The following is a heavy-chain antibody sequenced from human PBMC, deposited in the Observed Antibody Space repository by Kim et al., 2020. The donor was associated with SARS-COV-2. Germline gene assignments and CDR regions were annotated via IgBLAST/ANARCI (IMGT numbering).Heavy chain of an antibody. Sequence: ADSGKGRLTISRDNSKNTLYLQMNSLRAEDTAVYYCAKVRPVVGWYVYHWGRGTLVTVAS. J-gene: IGHJ2*01. CDR3: AKVRPVVGWYVYH. D-gene: IGHD2-15*01. V-gene: IGHV3-23*01.